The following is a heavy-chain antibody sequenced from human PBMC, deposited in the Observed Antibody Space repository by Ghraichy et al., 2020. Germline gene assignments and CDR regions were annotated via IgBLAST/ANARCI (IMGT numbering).Heavy chain of an antibody. Sequence: SKTLSLTCTVSGGSISSYYWSWIRQPPGKGLEWIGYIYYSGSTNYNPSLKSRVTISVDTSKNQFSLKLSSVTAADTAVYYCARGLAVWGYGMDVWGQGTTVTVSS. CDR2: IYYSGST. V-gene: IGHV4-59*01. J-gene: IGHJ6*02. CDR1: GGSISSYY. D-gene: IGHD3-16*01. CDR3: ARGLAVWGYGMDV.